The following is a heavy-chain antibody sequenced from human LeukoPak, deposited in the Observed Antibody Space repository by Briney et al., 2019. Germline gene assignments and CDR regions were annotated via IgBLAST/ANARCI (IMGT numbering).Heavy chain of an antibody. CDR2: ISYDGSNK. D-gene: IGHD3-10*01. J-gene: IGHJ4*02. CDR3: AKDLNRTNLITMVRGVLDY. V-gene: IGHV3-30*18. Sequence: GGSLRLSCAASRFTFSSYGMHWVRQAPGKGLEWVAVISYDGSNKYYADSVKGRFTISRDNSKNTLYLQMNSLRAEDTAVYYCAKDLNRTNLITMVRGVLDYWGQGTLVTVSS. CDR1: RFTFSSYG.